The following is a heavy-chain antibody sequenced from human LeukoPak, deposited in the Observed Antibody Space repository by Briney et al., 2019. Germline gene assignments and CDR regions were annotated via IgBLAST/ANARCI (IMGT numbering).Heavy chain of an antibody. CDR1: GFSFRNYA. Sequence: GGSLRLSCVASGFSFRNYAIHWVRQAPGKGLEYVSVINTDGRITYYADSVKGRFTISRDNSKNTVYLQMGSLRGEDMAVYYCARDLVGTFYYFDYWGQGTLVTVSS. CDR3: ARDLVGTFYYFDY. D-gene: IGHD1-26*01. V-gene: IGHV3-64*02. CDR2: INTDGRIT. J-gene: IGHJ4*02.